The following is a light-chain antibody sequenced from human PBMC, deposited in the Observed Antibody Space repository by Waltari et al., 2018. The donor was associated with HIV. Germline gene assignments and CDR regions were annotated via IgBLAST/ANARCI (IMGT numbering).Light chain of an antibody. CDR3: AAWDDSLNGVV. J-gene: IGLJ2*01. Sequence: QSVLTQPPSASGTPGQRATLPSSGRNSNYGSYTANWYQQHPGTAPKLLIYSNNQRPSGVPDRFSGSKSGTSASLAISGLQSEDEADYYCAAWDDSLNGVVFGGGTKLTVL. V-gene: IGLV1-44*01. CDR1: NSNYGSYT. CDR2: SNN.